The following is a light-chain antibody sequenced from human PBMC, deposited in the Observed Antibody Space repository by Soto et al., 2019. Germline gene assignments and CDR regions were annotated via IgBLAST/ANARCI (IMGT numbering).Light chain of an antibody. CDR3: WPYS. J-gene: IGKJ2*01. CDR1: QHVSSN. Sequence: EIVMTQSPATLSVSPGGSATLSCRASQHVSSNLAWYRQKPGQAPTLLIYRASTRATGIPATFSGSGSGTEFTLAISSLQSEDIAVYYQWPYSFGQGTKLEI. CDR2: RAS. V-gene: IGKV3-15*01.